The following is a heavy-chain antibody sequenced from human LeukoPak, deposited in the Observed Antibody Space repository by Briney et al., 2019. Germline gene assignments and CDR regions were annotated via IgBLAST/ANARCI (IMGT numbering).Heavy chain of an antibody. CDR3: AKNWNDVPNDAFDI. J-gene: IGHJ3*02. CDR2: ISYDESNI. V-gene: IGHV3-30*18. Sequence: PGGSLRLSCAASGFTFSSYGMHWVRQAPGKGLEWVAVISYDESNIYYSDSVKGRFTISRDNSKDTLYLQMNSLRPEDTAVYYCAKNWNDVPNDAFDIWGQGTMVTVSS. D-gene: IGHD1-1*01. CDR1: GFTFSSYG.